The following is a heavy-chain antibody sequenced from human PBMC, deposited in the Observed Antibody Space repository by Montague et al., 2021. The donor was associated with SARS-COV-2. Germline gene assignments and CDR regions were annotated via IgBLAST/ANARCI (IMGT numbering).Heavy chain of an antibody. CDR2: VMYNKGT. CDR1: GVSFTDYY. Sequence: SETLSLTCAVSGVSFTDYYWSWIRQPPGKGLEWVGEVMYNKGTNFNPSLKSRVAISVDTSKNQFSLRLTSVTAADTALYYCVRLPDYDGWNGPLDFWGQGTSVTVSS. D-gene: IGHD3/OR15-3a*01. J-gene: IGHJ4*02. V-gene: IGHV4-34*12. CDR3: VRLPDYDGWNGPLDF.